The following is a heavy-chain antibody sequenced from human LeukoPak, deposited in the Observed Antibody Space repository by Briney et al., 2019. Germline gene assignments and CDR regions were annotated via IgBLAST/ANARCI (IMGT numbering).Heavy chain of an antibody. V-gene: IGHV1-2*02. D-gene: IGHD5-18*01. J-gene: IGHJ4*02. CDR1: GYVFPGYY. CDR2: INPKSGDP. Sequence: GASVKVSCKASGYVFPGYYIYWVRQAPGQGLEWVGWINPKSGDPNYGQRFQGRVIMTRDTSTTTAYMEVSRLASDDTAVDYCTRGSSYGLPHQFWGQGTLVTVSS. CDR3: TRGSSYGLPHQF.